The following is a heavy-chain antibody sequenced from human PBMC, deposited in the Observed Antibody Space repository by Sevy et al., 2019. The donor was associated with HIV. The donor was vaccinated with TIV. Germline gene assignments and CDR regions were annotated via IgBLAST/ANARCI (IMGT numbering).Heavy chain of an antibody. CDR2: ISGSDGTI. CDR3: ARDHVKDGDLGDYYYYAMDV. J-gene: IGHJ6*02. Sequence: GGSLRLSCAASGFTFSDYYMSWIRQAPGKGLQSVSYISGSDGTIYYADSVKGRFTISRDNAKNSLYLQMNSLRADDTAVYYCARDHVKDGDLGDYYYYAMDVWGQGTTVTVSS. CDR1: GFTFSDYY. D-gene: IGHD4-17*01. V-gene: IGHV3-11*01.